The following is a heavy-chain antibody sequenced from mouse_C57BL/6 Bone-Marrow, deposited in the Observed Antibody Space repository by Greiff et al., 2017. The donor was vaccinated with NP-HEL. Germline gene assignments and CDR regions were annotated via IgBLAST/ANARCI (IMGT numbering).Heavy chain of an antibody. V-gene: IGHV3-6*01. CDR3: ARGKSSSITTVVPYYFDY. J-gene: IGHJ2*01. CDR2: ISYDGSN. Sequence: EVQLVESGPGLVKPSQSLSLTCSVTGYSITSGYYWNWIRQFPGNKLEWMGYISYDGSNNYNPSLKNRISITRDTSKNQFFLKLNSVTTEDTATYYCARGKSSSITTVVPYYFDYWGQGTTLTVSS. CDR1: GYSITSGYY. D-gene: IGHD1-1*01.